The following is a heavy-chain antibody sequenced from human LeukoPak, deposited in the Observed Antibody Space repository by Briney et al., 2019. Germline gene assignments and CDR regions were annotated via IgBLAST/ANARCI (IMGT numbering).Heavy chain of an antibody. CDR2: INHSGST. CDR1: GGSFSGYY. J-gene: IGHJ4*02. D-gene: IGHD3/OR15-3a*01. CDR3: ARVSRGLKIRSVIFGGTRGFDY. V-gene: IGHV4-34*01. Sequence: NPSETLSLTCAVYGGSFSGYYWSWIRQPPGKGLEWIGEINHSGSTNYNPSLKSRVTISVDTSKNQFSLKLSSVTAADTAVYYCARVSRGLKIRSVIFGGTRGFDYWGRGTLVTVSS.